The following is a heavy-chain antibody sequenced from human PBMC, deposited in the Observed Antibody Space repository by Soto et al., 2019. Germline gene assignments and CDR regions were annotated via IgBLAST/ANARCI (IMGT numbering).Heavy chain of an antibody. CDR3: ARRYGSAIDY. D-gene: IGHD1-26*01. V-gene: IGHV4-59*08. CDR1: GGTISSWY. CDR2: IYYSGST. Sequence: QVQLQESGPGLVKPSETLSLTCTVSGGTISSWYWSWIRQPPGKGLEWIGYIYYSGSTNCNPSLKRRGTKPVDTSEHQFSLKLSSVTAADTAVYYCARRYGSAIDYWGQGTLVTVSS. J-gene: IGHJ4*02.